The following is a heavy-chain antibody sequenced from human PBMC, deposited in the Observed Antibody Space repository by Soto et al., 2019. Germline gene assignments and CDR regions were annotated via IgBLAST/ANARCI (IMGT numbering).Heavy chain of an antibody. J-gene: IGHJ3*02. CDR3: ARPSDNLWFGELSGAFDI. CDR2: ISAYNGNT. CDR1: GYTFTSYG. Sequence: ASVKVSCKASGYTFTSYGISWVRQAPGQGLEWVGWISAYNGNTNYAQKLQGRVTMTTDTSTSTAYMELRSLRSDDTAVYYCARPSDNLWFGELSGAFDIWGQGTMVTVSS. D-gene: IGHD3-10*01. V-gene: IGHV1-18*01.